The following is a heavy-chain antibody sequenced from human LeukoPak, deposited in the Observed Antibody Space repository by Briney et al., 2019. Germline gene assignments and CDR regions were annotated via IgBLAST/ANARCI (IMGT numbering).Heavy chain of an antibody. D-gene: IGHD6-6*01. Sequence: GWSVRLSCAASGFTFSNYAMSWVRQAPGKGLEWVSTISANGCGTYFADSVKGRFTISRDNSKNTLYVQMNSLRAEDTAVYYCAKDWQLGYWGQGILVTVYS. V-gene: IGHV3-23*01. CDR2: ISANGCGT. CDR3: AKDWQLGY. CDR1: GFTFSNYA. J-gene: IGHJ4*02.